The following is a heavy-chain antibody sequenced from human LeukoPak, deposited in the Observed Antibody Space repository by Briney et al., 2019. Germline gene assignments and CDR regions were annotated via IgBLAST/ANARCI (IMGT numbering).Heavy chain of an antibody. J-gene: IGHJ4*02. CDR1: GGSISSYY. Sequence: SETLSLTCTVSGGSISSYYWSWIWQPPGKGLEWIGYIYYSGSTNYNPSLKSRVTISVDTSKNQFSLKLSSVTAADTAVYYCARHGLDSSGYYYLDYWGQGTLVTVSS. CDR2: IYYSGST. D-gene: IGHD3-22*01. V-gene: IGHV4-59*08. CDR3: ARHGLDSSGYYYLDY.